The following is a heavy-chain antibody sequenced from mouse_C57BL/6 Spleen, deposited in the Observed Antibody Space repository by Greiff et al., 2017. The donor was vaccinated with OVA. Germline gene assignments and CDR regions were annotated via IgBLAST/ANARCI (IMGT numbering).Heavy chain of an antibody. J-gene: IGHJ2*01. CDR3: ARKDYGSSSFDY. Sequence: QVQLQQSGAELVRPGASVKLSCKASGYTFTDYYINWVKQRPGQGLEWIARIYPGSGNTYYNEKFKGKATLTAEKSSSTAYMQLSSLTSEDSAVYFCARKDYGSSSFDYWGQGTTLTVSS. CDR2: IYPGSGNT. D-gene: IGHD1-1*01. CDR1: GYTFTDYY. V-gene: IGHV1-76*01.